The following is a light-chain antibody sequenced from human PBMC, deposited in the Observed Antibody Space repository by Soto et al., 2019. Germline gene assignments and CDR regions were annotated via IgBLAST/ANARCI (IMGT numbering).Light chain of an antibody. J-gene: IGKJ1*01. Sequence: DTQMTQSPSTLSASVGDRVTIICRASQSVSSWLAWYQQKPGKAPKLLIYDASNLQSGVPSRFSGSGSGTEFTLTISSLQPDDFATYYCQQYNIYSWTFGQGTKVEIK. CDR1: QSVSSW. V-gene: IGKV1-5*02. CDR3: QQYNIYSWT. CDR2: DAS.